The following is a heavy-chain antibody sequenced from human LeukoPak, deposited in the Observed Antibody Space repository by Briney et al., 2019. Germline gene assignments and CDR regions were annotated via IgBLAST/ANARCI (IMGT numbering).Heavy chain of an antibody. CDR2: ISSSSSYI. CDR3: ARDFYYGSGSYYNDY. J-gene: IGHJ4*02. CDR1: GFTFSSYS. Sequence: KPGGSLRLSCAASGFTFSSYSMNWVRQAPGKGLEWVSSISSSSSYIYYADSVKGRFTISRDNAKNSLYLQMNSLIAEDTAVYYCARDFYYGSGSYYNDYWGQGTLVTVSS. V-gene: IGHV3-21*01. D-gene: IGHD3-10*01.